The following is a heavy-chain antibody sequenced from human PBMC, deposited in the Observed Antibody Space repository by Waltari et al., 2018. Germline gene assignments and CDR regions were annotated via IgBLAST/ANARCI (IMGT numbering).Heavy chain of an antibody. CDR3: ARDPHYSNFDY. V-gene: IGHV3-7*01. Sequence: EVHLVESGGGLVQPGGSLRLSCAASGFTFSTYWMTWVRQAPGKGLWWLANINGDGSQKNYVDSVKGRFTISRDTANNSLYLQMNSLRAEDTAVYYCARDPHYSNFDYWGQGTLVTVSS. CDR2: INGDGSQK. CDR1: GFTFSTYW. D-gene: IGHD4-4*01. J-gene: IGHJ4*02.